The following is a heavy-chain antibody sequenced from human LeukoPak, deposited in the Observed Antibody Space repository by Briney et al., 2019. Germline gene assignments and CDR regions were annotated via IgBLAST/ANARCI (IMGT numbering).Heavy chain of an antibody. CDR1: GFTFSSYW. J-gene: IGHJ4*02. V-gene: IGHV3-23*01. Sequence: GGSLRLSCAASGFTFSSYWMHWVRQAPGKGLEWLSGVSPPGGGTYYADSVKGRFTISRDDSKNTLSLQMNSLRVEDTAVYYCARDLAWGAFDYWGQGTLVTVSS. CDR2: VSPPGGGT. D-gene: IGHD7-27*01. CDR3: ARDLAWGAFDY.